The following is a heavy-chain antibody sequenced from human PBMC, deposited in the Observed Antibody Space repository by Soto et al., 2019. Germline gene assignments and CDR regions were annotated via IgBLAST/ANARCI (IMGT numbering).Heavy chain of an antibody. Sequence: ASVKVSCKASGGTFTSYAISWVRQAPGQGLEWMGGIIPIFGTANYAQKFQGRVTITQDESTSTAYMELNSLRSEDTAVYYCARGGEADTAMVRLDYWGQGTLVTVSS. CDR3: ARGGEADTAMVRLDY. J-gene: IGHJ4*02. D-gene: IGHD5-18*01. CDR2: IIPIFGTA. CDR1: GGTFTSYA. V-gene: IGHV1-69*13.